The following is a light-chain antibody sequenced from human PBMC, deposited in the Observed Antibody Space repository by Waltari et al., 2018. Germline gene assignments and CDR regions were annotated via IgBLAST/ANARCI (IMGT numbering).Light chain of an antibody. CDR1: QSISTW. V-gene: IGKV1-5*03. J-gene: IGKJ1*01. CDR3: QQYYSSPWT. CDR2: KAS. Sequence: DIQMTQSPSTLSASVGDRVTITCRASQSISTWLAWYQQKPGKAPKHQIYKASGLESGVPSMFGGRGSGTEFTLTISSLQPDDFATYHCQQYYSSPWTFGRGTKVEI.